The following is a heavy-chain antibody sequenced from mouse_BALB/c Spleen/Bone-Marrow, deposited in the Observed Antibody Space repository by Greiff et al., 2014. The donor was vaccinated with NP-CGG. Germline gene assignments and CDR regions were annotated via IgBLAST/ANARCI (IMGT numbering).Heavy chain of an antibody. V-gene: IGHV1-61*01. CDR2: IHPSDIET. D-gene: IGHD2-4*01. J-gene: IGHJ3*01. CDR3: ARGEITAFAY. CDR1: GYSFTIYW. Sequence: VQLQQSGAELVRPGASVKLSCKASGYSFTIYWMNWVKQRPGQGLEWIGMIHPSDIETRLNQKFKDKATLTVDKSSNTAYMQLSGPTSEDSAVYYCARGEITAFAYWGQGTLVTVSA.